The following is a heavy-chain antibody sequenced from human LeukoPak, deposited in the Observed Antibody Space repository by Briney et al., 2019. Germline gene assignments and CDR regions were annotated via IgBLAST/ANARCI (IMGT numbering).Heavy chain of an antibody. CDR3: ARGCSPGTCSPFDY. J-gene: IGHJ4*02. CDR1: GFTFSSYE. V-gene: IGHV3-48*02. D-gene: IGHD2-15*01. Sequence: PGGSLRLSCAASGFTFSSYEMNWVRQAPGKGLEWVSYISSSISTVYYAGSVRGRFTISRDNAKNSLYLQMNSLRDEDTAVYYCARGCSPGTCSPFDYWGQGTLVTVSS. CDR2: ISSSISTV.